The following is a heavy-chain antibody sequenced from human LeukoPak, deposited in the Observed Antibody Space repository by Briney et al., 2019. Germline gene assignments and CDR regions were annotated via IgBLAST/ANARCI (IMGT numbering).Heavy chain of an antibody. CDR3: ARREFPLLGPYFFDY. D-gene: IGHD7-27*01. CDR1: GGSFSGYY. J-gene: IGHJ4*02. Sequence: SETLSLTCAVYGGSFSGYYWTWIRQPPGKGLEWIGEINQSESTNYKPSLKSRVTISVDTSKNQFSLMLSSVTAADTAVYYCARREFPLLGPYFFDYWGQGTLVTVSS. V-gene: IGHV4-34*01. CDR2: INQSEST.